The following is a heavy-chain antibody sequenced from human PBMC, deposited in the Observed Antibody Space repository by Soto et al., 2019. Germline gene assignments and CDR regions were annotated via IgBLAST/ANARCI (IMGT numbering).Heavy chain of an antibody. CDR2: IIPLFGTA. J-gene: IGHJ4*02. CDR1: GGTFSTYA. V-gene: IGHV1-69*13. D-gene: IGHD3-22*01. Sequence: SVKVSCKASGGTFSTYAIDWLRQAPGQGLEWMGGIIPLFGTAKYAQNFQGRITITADESTNTAYMELRSLRSQDTAVYYCARGVHYDSSGYYYFYWGQGTLVTVSS. CDR3: ARGVHYDSSGYYYFY.